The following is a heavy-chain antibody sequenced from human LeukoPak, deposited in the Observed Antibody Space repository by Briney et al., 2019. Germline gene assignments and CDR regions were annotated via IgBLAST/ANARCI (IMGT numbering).Heavy chain of an antibody. CDR3: ARGGDAFYH. CDR2: ISTTVST. CDR1: GDSITSYF. Sequence: SETLSLTCAVSGDSITSYFGNWVRQPAGKGLEWIGRISTTVSTDYNPSLESRITLSVDTSRNEVSLRLTSVNAADTALYYCARGGDAFYHWGQGTLVTVSS. V-gene: IGHV4-4*07. J-gene: IGHJ4*02. D-gene: IGHD3-10*01.